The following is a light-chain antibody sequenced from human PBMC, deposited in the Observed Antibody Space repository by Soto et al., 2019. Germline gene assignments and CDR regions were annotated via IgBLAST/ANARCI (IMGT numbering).Light chain of an antibody. V-gene: IGKV3D-15*01. CDR2: GAS. CDR3: QQYSDSPRT. J-gene: IGKJ1*01. CDR1: QSVNSN. Sequence: DIGMTPSPATLSVSPGEADTLSCRSSQSVNSNLAWYQQKPGQAPRLLIYGASTRATGIPARFSGSGSGTDTTLTISGLQSEDFAVYYCQQYSDSPRTFGQGTKVEV.